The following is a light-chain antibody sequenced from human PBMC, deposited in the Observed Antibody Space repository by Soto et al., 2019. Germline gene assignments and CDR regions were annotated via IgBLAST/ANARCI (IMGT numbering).Light chain of an antibody. CDR2: AAS. CDR3: QQSYSMLIS. Sequence: TQTKTYRSASLGDRVIITWRASQRISFYLNWYQQKPGKAHKVLIYAASNLQSGVPSRFSGSGSGTDFTLTISSLQPEDCATYCCQQSYSMLISFAQGARLEI. CDR1: QRISFY. V-gene: IGKV1-39*01. J-gene: IGKJ5*01.